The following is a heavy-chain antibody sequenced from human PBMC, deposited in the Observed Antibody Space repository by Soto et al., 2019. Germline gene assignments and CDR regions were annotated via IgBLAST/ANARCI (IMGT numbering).Heavy chain of an antibody. Sequence: GGSLRLSCAASGFTFNAYTMHWVRQAPGKGLEWVSLISWDGGITYYGDSVKGRFTVSRDNSDNSLYLQMTSLRSDDTAFYYCAKDSYDILTGQKRYSDSWCQGTLVTLSS. D-gene: IGHD3-9*01. J-gene: IGHJ4*02. CDR3: AKDSYDILTGQKRYSDS. V-gene: IGHV3-43*01. CDR1: GFTFNAYT. CDR2: ISWDGGIT.